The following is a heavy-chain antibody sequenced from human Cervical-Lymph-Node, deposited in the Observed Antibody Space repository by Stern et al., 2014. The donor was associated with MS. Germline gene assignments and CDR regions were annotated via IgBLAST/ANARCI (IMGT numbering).Heavy chain of an antibody. CDR1: GYTFTSYW. CDR3: ARQRYFDY. J-gene: IGHJ4*02. CDR2: IFPGGSAI. V-gene: IGHV5-51*01. Sequence: EVQLLESGPEVKRPGESLKISCQASGYTFTSYWIGWVRQMPGKGLEWIAIIFPGGSAIRYSPSFQGQVTISADKSSSTAYLQWNNLKASDTAIYYCARQRYFDYWGQGTLVTVSS.